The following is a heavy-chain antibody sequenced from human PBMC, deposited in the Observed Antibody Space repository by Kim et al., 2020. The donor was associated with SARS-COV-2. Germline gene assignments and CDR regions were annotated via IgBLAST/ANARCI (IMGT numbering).Heavy chain of an antibody. V-gene: IGHV1-2*02. CDR3: ARDPPLIGMATILLDY. J-gene: IGHJ4*02. CDR2: INPNSGGT. Sequence: ASVKVSCKASGYTFTGYYMHWVRQAPGQWLEWMGWINPNSGGTNYVQKFQGRVTMTRDTSISTAYMELSRLRSDDTAVYYCARDPPLIGMATILLDYCGQGNLVTV. CDR1: GYTFTGYY. D-gene: IGHD5-12*01.